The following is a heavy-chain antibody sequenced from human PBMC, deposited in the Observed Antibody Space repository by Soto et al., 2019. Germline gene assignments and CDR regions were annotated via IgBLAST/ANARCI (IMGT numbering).Heavy chain of an antibody. J-gene: IGHJ4*02. CDR3: ARGRPDSSSWYWGFDY. Sequence: ASVKVSCKXSGYTFTSYDINWVRQATGQGPEWVGWMNPNSGNTGSAQKFQGRVTVTRNISISTAYMELSSLTSEDTAVYYCARGRPDSSSWYWGFDYWGRGTLVTVSS. CDR1: GYTFTSYD. V-gene: IGHV1-8*01. CDR2: MNPNSGNT. D-gene: IGHD6-13*01.